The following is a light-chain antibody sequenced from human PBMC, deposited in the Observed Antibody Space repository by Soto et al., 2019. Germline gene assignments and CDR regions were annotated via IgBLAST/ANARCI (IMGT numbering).Light chain of an antibody. CDR2: GAS. CDR1: QSVTRNY. V-gene: IGKV3-20*01. Sequence: EIVRTQSPATLSVSPGERATLSCRASQSVTRNYLAWYQQKPGQAPRLLMYGASNRATGIPDRFSGSGSGTDFTLTISGLEPEDFAVYYCQQYGSSAEITFGQGTRLEI. CDR3: QQYGSSAEIT. J-gene: IGKJ5*01.